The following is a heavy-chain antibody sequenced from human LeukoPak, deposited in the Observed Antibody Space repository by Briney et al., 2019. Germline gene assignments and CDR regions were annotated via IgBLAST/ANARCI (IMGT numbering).Heavy chain of an antibody. CDR3: ARGVVAATHGGNYFDP. D-gene: IGHD2-15*01. J-gene: IGHJ5*02. Sequence: SETLSLTCTVSGYSISSGYYWGWIRQPPGKGLEWIGNIYHSGSAYYHPSLKSRVTISVDTSKNQFSLKLNSVTAADTAVYYCARGVVAATHGGNYFDPWGQGTLVTVSS. CDR1: GYSISSGYY. CDR2: IYHSGSA. V-gene: IGHV4-38-2*02.